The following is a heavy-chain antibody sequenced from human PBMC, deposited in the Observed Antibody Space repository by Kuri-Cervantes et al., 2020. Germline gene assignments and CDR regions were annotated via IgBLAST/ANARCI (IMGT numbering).Heavy chain of an antibody. J-gene: IGHJ3*02. CDR3: TTDEVVVVPAAISGDAFDI. D-gene: IGHD2-2*01. V-gene: IGHV3-15*01. Sequence: ETLSLTCAASGFTFSNAWMSWVRQAPGKGLEWVGRIKSKTDGGTTDYAAPVKGRFTISRDDSKNTLYLQMNSLKTEDTAVYYCTTDEVVVVPAAISGDAFDIWGQGTMVTVSS. CDR2: IKSKTDGGTT. CDR1: GFTFSNAW.